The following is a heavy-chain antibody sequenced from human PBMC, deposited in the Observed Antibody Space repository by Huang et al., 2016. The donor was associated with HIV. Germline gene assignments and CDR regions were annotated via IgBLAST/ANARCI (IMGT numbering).Heavy chain of an antibody. CDR1: GFSLTPSGVA. D-gene: IGHD3-16*01. Sequence: QITLKESGPTLVKPTQTLTLTCTFSGFSLTPSGVAVGWIRQPPGKALEWLARIYWNDDKRYSPALKSRLTISKDTSRNQVVLTVTDVDPLDTATYYCARRPLGAGYYFDSWGRGTLVTVSS. CDR3: ARRPLGAGYYFDS. J-gene: IGHJ4*02. V-gene: IGHV2-5*01. CDR2: IYWNDDK.